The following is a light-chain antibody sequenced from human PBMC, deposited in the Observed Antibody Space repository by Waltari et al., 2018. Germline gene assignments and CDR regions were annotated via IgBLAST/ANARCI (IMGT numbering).Light chain of an antibody. CDR3: QQRGDWSRT. CDR1: QSVSSN. CDR2: DAS. Sequence: EIVLTQSPATLSLSPGERATLSCRASQSVSSNLAWYQQKPGQAPRLLIYDASNRATGIPARFSGSGSGTDFTLTISSLEPEDFAVYDCQQRGDWSRTFGPGTKVEIK. J-gene: IGKJ3*01. V-gene: IGKV3-11*01.